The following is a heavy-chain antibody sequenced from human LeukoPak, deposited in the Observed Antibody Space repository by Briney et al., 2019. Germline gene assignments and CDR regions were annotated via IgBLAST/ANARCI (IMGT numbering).Heavy chain of an antibody. Sequence: ASVTVSCTVSGYTLTELSMHWVRQAPGKGLEWMGGFDPEDGETIYAQKFQGRVTMTEDTSTDTAYMELSSLRSEDTAVYYCATSRIVVVPAAMGTGQYYYYGMDVWGQGTTVTVSS. CDR3: ATSRIVVVPAAMGTGQYYYYGMDV. J-gene: IGHJ6*02. CDR2: FDPEDGET. D-gene: IGHD2-2*01. V-gene: IGHV1-24*01. CDR1: GYTLTELS.